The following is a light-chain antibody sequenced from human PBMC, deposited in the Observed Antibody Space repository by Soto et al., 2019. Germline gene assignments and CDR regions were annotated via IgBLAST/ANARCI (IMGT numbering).Light chain of an antibody. CDR3: TQALLTPPT. CDR1: QSLLDIKEYNL. CDR2: LGS. V-gene: IGKV2-28*01. J-gene: IGKJ1*01. Sequence: DIVMTQSPISLTVTPGEPASISCRSSQSLLDIKEYNLLDWYLQKPGQSPQLLIYLGSNRASGVPDRFSGSGSGTDFTLKISRVQAEDVGVYYCTQALLTPPTFGQGTKV.